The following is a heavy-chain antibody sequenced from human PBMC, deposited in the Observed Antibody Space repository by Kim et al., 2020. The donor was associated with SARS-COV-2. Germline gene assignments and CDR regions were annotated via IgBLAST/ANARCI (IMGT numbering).Heavy chain of an antibody. J-gene: IGHJ1*01. CDR1: GGPFTTYH. CDR3: ATLTGGNYLEH. CDR2: INPKIGTP. V-gene: IGHV1-69*06. Sequence: SVKVSCKSSGGPFTTYHITWARQAPGQGLEWVGVINPKIGTPIYAEKIRGRATIAADISTNTAELELNNLRSDDTAVYYCATLTGGNYLEHWGQETLVIVST. D-gene: IGHD3-22*01.